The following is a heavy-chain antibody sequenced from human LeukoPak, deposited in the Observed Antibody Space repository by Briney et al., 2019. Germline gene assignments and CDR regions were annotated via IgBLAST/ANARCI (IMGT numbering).Heavy chain of an antibody. Sequence: ASVKVSCKDSSYTFSDYGFTWVRQAPGQGLEYMGWISGYNGNTNYAEKLQDRVTLTADASTTTVYMELRSLTSDDTPVYYCARVASYDLLTGYYLEYWGQGTLVTVSS. CDR3: ARVASYDLLTGYYLEY. D-gene: IGHD3-9*01. CDR1: SYTFSDYG. V-gene: IGHV1-18*01. CDR2: ISGYNGNT. J-gene: IGHJ4*02.